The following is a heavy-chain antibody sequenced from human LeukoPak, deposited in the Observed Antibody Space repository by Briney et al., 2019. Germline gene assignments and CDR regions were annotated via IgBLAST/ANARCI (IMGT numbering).Heavy chain of an antibody. V-gene: IGHV3-9*01. J-gene: IGHJ4*02. CDR2: ITWYSGDL. CDR1: GFTFDDYA. Sequence: PGGSLRLSCAASGFTFDDYAMHWVRQAPGNGLEWVAGITWYSGDLRYGDSVRGRFTISRDNAKNSLYLQMNSLRPEDTAFYYCAKDIGDCSSTGYYVGYFDYWGQGTLVTVSS. D-gene: IGHD2-2*01. CDR3: AKDIGDCSSTGYYVGYFDY.